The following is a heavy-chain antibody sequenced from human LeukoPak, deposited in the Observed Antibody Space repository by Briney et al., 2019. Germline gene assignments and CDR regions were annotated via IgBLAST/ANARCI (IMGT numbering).Heavy chain of an antibody. J-gene: IGHJ4*02. CDR2: ISSTSIFI. CDR3: ARVAGQGWRPITTNVNAFLDS. Sequence: GGSLRLSCAASGFAFSTYTITWVRRAPGKGVEWGSSISSTSIFIFYADSVKGRFTILRDNAKNSLYPQMNSLRAEDTAVYYCARVAGQGWRPITTNVNAFLDSWGQGTLVSVSS. V-gene: IGHV3-21*01. D-gene: IGHD1/OR15-1a*01. CDR1: GFAFSTYT.